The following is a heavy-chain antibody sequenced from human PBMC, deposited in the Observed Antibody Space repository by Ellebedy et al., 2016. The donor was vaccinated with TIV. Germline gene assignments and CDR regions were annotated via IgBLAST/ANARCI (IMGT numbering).Heavy chain of an antibody. V-gene: IGHV3-7*03. CDR3: ASGLTGDYGAFDV. CDR2: IADDGREE. CDR1: GFMFWRRW. D-gene: IGHD4-17*01. Sequence: PGGSLRLSCAASGFMFWRRWMSWVRQAPGKGLEWVANIADDGREENYVDSVRDRFTISRDNAKNLLSLHMNALRAEDTAVYYCASGLTGDYGAFDVWGPGTMVTVSS. J-gene: IGHJ3*01.